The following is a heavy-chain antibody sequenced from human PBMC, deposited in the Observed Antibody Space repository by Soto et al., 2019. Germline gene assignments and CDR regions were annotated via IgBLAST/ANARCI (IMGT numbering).Heavy chain of an antibody. CDR3: AKHLSNGSPDY. CDR1: GFTFSSYA. D-gene: IGHD2-8*01. Sequence: EVQLLESGGALVQPGGSLRLSCAASGFTFSSYAMSWVRQAPGKGLEWVSLISGSGGGTYYADSVKGRFTISRDNVKNTLYLQMNSLRAEDTAVFYCAKHLSNGSPDYWGQGTLVIVSS. V-gene: IGHV3-23*01. J-gene: IGHJ4*02. CDR2: ISGSGGGT.